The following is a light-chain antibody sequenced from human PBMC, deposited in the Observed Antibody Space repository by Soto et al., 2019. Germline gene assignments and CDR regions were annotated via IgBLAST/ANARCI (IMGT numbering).Light chain of an antibody. CDR3: QQYINYPTWT. CDR1: QSISKW. V-gene: IGKV1-5*01. Sequence: DIQMTQSPSTLSASVGDRVTITCRASQSISKWLAWYQQKPGKAPQLLIYDVSTLESGVPSRFSGSGSGTEFTLTISSLQADDSATDYCQQYINYPTWTFGQGTKVDIK. J-gene: IGKJ1*01. CDR2: DVS.